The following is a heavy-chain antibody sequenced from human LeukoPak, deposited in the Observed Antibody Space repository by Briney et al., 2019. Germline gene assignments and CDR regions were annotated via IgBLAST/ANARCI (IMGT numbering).Heavy chain of an antibody. V-gene: IGHV1-69*05. CDR3: ARGGYCSSTSCYSPYYYYYMDV. D-gene: IGHD2-2*02. Sequence: VASVKVSCKASGGTFSSYAISWVRQAPGQGLEWMGGIIPTFGTANYAQKFQGRVTITTDESTSTAYMELSSLRSEDTAVYYCARGGYCSSTSCYSPYYYYYMDVWGKGTTVTVSS. J-gene: IGHJ6*03. CDR2: IIPTFGTA. CDR1: GGTFSSYA.